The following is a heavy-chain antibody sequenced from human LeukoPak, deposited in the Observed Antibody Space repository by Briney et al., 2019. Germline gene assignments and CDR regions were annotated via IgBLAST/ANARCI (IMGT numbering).Heavy chain of an antibody. CDR2: ISWNSGSI. J-gene: IGHJ6*03. CDR1: GFTFDDYA. Sequence: GGSLRLSCAASGFTFDDYAMHWVRQAPGKGLEWVSGISWNSGSIGYADSVKGRFTISRDNAKNSLYLQMNSLRAEDTAVYYCAREAGTTLYYYYMDVWGKGTTVTVSS. V-gene: IGHV3-9*01. D-gene: IGHD1-7*01. CDR3: AREAGTTLYYYYMDV.